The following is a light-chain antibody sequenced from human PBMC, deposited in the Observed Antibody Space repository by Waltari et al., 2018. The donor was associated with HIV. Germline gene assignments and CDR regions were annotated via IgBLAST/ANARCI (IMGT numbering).Light chain of an antibody. J-gene: IGLJ2*01. CDR1: SSNIGAGYD. CDR2: GNS. CDR3: QSYDSNLSGL. Sequence: QSELTQPPSVSAAPGQRVTISCTGSSSNIGAGYDVHWYQQVPGRAPKVVIYGNSHRPSGVPDLFSGSKSGSSASLVITGLQSEDEADYYCQSYDSNLSGLFGGGTKVTVL. V-gene: IGLV1-40*01.